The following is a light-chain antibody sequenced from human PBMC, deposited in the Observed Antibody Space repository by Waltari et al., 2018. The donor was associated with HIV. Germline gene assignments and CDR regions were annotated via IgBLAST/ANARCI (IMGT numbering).Light chain of an antibody. J-gene: IGKJ1*01. CDR2: LGS. CDR1: QSHLHSNGSNY. CDR3: MQALQSPLT. V-gene: IGKV2-28*01. Sequence: EIVMTQSPLSLPVTPGEPASIPCMSSQSHLHSNGSNYLDWYRQKPGQSPQLLLYLGSNRASGVPDRFSGSGSGTDFTLKIRRVEAEDVGVYYCMQALQSPLTFGQGTKVEIK.